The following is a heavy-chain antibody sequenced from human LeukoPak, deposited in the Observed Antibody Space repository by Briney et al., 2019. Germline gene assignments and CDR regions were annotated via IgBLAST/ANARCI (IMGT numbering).Heavy chain of an antibody. D-gene: IGHD3-10*01. V-gene: IGHV3-48*03. J-gene: IGHJ4*02. CDR2: ISSSGSTI. CDR1: GFTFSSYE. CDR3: ARAGLGEFDY. Sequence: GGSLRLSCAASGFTFSSYEMNWVRQAPGKGLEWVSYISSSGSTIYYADSVKGRFTISRDNAENSLYLQMNSLRAEDTAVYYCARAGLGEFDYWGQGTLVTVSS.